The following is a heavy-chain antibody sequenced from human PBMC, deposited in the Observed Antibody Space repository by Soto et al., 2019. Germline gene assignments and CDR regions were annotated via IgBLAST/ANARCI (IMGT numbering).Heavy chain of an antibody. J-gene: IGHJ4*02. Sequence: SETLSLTCTVSGASISSRDFYWGWIRQPPGKGLEWIASIYYSGSTYYNPSLKSRVTISVDTSKNQFSLKLSSVTAADTSVYYCARIAVSGQITGFDYWGQGPLVTVSS. CDR2: IYYSGST. CDR3: ARIAVSGQITGFDY. V-gene: IGHV4-39*01. CDR1: GASISSRDFY. D-gene: IGHD6-19*01.